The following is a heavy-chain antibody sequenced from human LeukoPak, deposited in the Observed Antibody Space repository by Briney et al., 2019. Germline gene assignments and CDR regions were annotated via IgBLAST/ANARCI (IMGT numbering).Heavy chain of an antibody. CDR1: GGSISSYY. CDR2: IYYSGST. J-gene: IGHJ4*02. Sequence: SETLSLTCTVSGGSISSYYWSWIRQPPGKGLEWIGYIYYSGSTKYNPSLKSRVTISVDASKTQFSLKLNSVTAADTAVYYCARDLIAAAGLYFDYWGQGTLVTVSS. CDR3: ARDLIAAAGLYFDY. V-gene: IGHV4-59*01. D-gene: IGHD6-13*01.